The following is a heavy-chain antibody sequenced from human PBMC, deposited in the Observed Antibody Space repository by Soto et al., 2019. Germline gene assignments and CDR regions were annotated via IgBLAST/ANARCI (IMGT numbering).Heavy chain of an antibody. D-gene: IGHD5-18*01. V-gene: IGHV3-74*01. CDR2: INSDGSST. Sequence: EVQLVESGGGLVQPGGSLRLSCAASGFTFSSYRMHWVRQAPGKGLVWVSRINSDGSSTSYADSVKGRFTISRDNAKNTLYLQMNSLRAEDTAVYYCARGYSYGSPYNWFDPWGQGTLVTVSS. J-gene: IGHJ5*02. CDR1: GFTFSSYR. CDR3: ARGYSYGSPYNWFDP.